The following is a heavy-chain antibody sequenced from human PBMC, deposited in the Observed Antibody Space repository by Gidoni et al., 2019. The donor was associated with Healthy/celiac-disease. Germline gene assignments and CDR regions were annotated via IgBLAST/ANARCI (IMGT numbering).Heavy chain of an antibody. CDR2: ISGSGGST. D-gene: IGHD4-17*01. CDR1: GFTFSSYA. CDR3: AKQPATVTTKDPKYFQH. V-gene: IGHV3-23*01. Sequence: EVQLLESGGGLVQPGGSLRLSCAASGFTFSSYAMSWVRQAPGKGLEWVSAISGSGGSTYYADSVKGRFTISRDNSKNTLYLQMNSLRAEDTAVYYCAKQPATVTTKDPKYFQHWGQGTLVTVSS. J-gene: IGHJ1*01.